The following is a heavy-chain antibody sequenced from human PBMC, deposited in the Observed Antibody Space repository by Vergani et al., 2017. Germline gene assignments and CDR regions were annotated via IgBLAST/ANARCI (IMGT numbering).Heavy chain of an antibody. Sequence: EVQLVESGGGLVQPGGSLRLSCAASGFTFSSYWMSWVRQAPGKGLEWVANIKQDGSEKYYVDSVKGRFTISRDNAKNSLYLQMNSLRAEDTAVYYCARSLLGERITICGVVITPSAFDFWGQATMVTVAS. CDR2: IKQDGSEK. D-gene: IGHD3-3*01. CDR3: ARSLLGERITICGVVITPSAFDF. J-gene: IGHJ3*01. CDR1: GFTFSSYW. V-gene: IGHV3-7*03.